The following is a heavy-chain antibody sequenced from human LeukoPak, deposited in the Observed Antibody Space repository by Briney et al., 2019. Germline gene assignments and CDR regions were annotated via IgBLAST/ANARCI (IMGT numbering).Heavy chain of an antibody. CDR2: ISFSDNTI. D-gene: IGHD6-19*01. CDR3: ARVTYDSGWYYSGDY. V-gene: IGHV3-11*01. J-gene: IGHJ4*02. CDR1: GFTFGDYY. Sequence: GGSLRLSCVASGFTFGDYYMSWFRQPPGRGLEGVPYISFSDNTIYYADSVKGRFTISRDNAKNSLYLQLNSLRAEDTAVYYCARVTYDSGWYYSGDYWGQGTLVTVSS.